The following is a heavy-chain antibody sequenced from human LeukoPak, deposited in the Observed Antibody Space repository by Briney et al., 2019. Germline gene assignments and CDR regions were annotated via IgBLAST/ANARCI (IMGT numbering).Heavy chain of an antibody. CDR3: ARAPSEIGGYYPEYFRH. CDR1: GFTFSSYW. J-gene: IGHJ1*01. CDR2: IKSDGST. Sequence: GGSLRPSCAASGFTFSSYWMHWVRQAPGKGLVWVSRIKSDGSTRYADSVKGRFTISRDNAKNTVSLQMTSLRAEDTGVYYCARAPSEIGGYYPEYFRHWGQGNLVIVSS. D-gene: IGHD3-22*01. V-gene: IGHV3-74*01.